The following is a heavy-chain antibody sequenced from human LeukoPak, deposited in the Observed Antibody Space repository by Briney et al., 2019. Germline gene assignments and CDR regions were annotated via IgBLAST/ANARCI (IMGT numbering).Heavy chain of an antibody. Sequence: SVKVSCKASGGTFSSYAISWVRQAPGQGLEWMGGIIPILGTANYAQKFQGRVTITADESTSTAYMELSSLRSEDTAVYYCARAADYGGKGVDYWGQGTLVTVSS. V-gene: IGHV1-69*13. CDR3: ARAADYGGKGVDY. J-gene: IGHJ4*02. D-gene: IGHD4-23*01. CDR2: IIPILGTA. CDR1: GGTFSSYA.